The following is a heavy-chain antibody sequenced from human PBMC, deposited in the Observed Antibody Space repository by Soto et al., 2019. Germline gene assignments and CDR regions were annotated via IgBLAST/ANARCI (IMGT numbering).Heavy chain of an antibody. CDR2: INHGGGT. Sequence: PSETLSLTCAVYGVTFSGYYWSWIRQAPGKGLEWIGEINHGGGTNYNPSLRSRVAISGDTSKNQFSLKLTSVTAADTAVYYCAKVMTTGFEIYYFDYWGQGTLVTVSS. V-gene: IGHV4-34*01. CDR1: GVTFSGYY. D-gene: IGHD3-16*01. CDR3: AKVMTTGFEIYYFDY. J-gene: IGHJ4*02.